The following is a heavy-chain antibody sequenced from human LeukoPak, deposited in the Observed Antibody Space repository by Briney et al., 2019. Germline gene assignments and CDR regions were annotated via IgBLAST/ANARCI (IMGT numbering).Heavy chain of an antibody. J-gene: IGHJ4*02. V-gene: IGHV3-11*01. CDR1: GFTFSDHY. Sequence: KPGGSLRLSCAASGFTFSDHYMTWIRQDAGKGMEWVSYIITSGTTIYYSDSVKGRFTISRDNAKNSLFLQMNSLRSEDTAVYYCAGSRLRPGVFQGEFYIDYWGQGTLVTVSS. CDR2: IITSGTTI. CDR3: AGSRLRPGVFQGEFYIDY. D-gene: IGHD3-10*01.